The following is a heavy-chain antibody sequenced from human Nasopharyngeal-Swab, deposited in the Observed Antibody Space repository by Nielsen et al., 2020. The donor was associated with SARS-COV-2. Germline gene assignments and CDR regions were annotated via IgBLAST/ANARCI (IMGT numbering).Heavy chain of an antibody. D-gene: IGHD2-8*02. CDR3: ARNPTARTVSHYFDY. CDR1: GYTFTSSG. J-gene: IGHJ4*02. Sequence: ASVKVSCKTSGYTFTSSGINWVRQAPGQGPEWMGWISTYNGNTHYEQKFRGRVSMTTDTSTNTAYMELRSLTSDDTAVYFCARNPTARTVSHYFDYWGQGALVTVSS. V-gene: IGHV1-18*04. CDR2: ISTYNGNT.